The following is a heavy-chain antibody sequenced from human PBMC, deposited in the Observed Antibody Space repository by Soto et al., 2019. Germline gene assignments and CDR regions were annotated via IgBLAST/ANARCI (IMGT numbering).Heavy chain of an antibody. CDR3: AHRMVDILTGRTFEP. Sequence: QITLKESGPTLVKPTQTLTLTCTFSGFSLSTSGVGVGWIRQPPGKALEWLALIYWDDDKRYSPSLQSRLTITKDTSKNQVVLTMTNMDPVDTATYSGAHRMVDILTGRTFEPWGQGTLVTVSS. J-gene: IGHJ5*02. CDR2: IYWDDDK. V-gene: IGHV2-5*02. D-gene: IGHD3-9*01. CDR1: GFSLSTSGVG.